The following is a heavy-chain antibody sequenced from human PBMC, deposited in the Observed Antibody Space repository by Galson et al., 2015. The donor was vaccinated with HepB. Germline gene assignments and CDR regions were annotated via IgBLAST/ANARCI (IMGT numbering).Heavy chain of an antibody. Sequence: SLRLSCAASGFTFSSFGMNWVRQAPGKGLEWVSSISRSSSYIYYADSVKGRFTISRDNAEKSLYLQMNSLRAEDTAVYYCARDSDSTGYYYDLNWFDPWGQGTLVTVSS. V-gene: IGHV3-21*01. CDR3: ARDSDSTGYYYDLNWFDP. CDR2: ISRSSSYI. D-gene: IGHD3-22*01. J-gene: IGHJ5*02. CDR1: GFTFSSFG.